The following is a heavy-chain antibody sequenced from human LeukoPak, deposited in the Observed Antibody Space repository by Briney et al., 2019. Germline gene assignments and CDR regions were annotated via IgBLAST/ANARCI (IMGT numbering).Heavy chain of an antibody. CDR2: INTDGGST. J-gene: IGHJ4*02. D-gene: IGHD5-18*01. CDR1: GFTFSNYW. V-gene: IGHV3-74*01. Sequence: GGSLRLSCAASGFTFSNYWMHWVRQAPGKGLVWVSRINTDGGSTTYADSVKGRFTTSRDNAKNTLYLQMNSLRAEDTAVYYCARDLVSAMGPYYFDYWGQGTLVTVSS. CDR3: ARDLVSAMGPYYFDY.